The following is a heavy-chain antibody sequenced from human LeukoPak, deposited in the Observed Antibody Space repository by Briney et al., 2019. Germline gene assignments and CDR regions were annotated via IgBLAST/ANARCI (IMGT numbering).Heavy chain of an antibody. CDR3: ARDGGNSWDY. CDR2: ISGSSDNT. V-gene: IGHV3-23*01. CDR1: RFTFTVYA. J-gene: IGHJ4*02. Sequence: GGSLRLSCAASRFTFTVYAMSWVRQAPGKGLEWVSAISGSSDNTYFADSVKGRFTISRDNSKNTVSLQMNSLRAEDTAVYYCARDGGNSWDYWGQGTLVTVSS. D-gene: IGHD6-13*01.